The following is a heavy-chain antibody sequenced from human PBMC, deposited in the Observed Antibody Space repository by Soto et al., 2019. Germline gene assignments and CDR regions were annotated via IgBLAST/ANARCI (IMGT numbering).Heavy chain of an antibody. CDR3: ARVGTDYYDSSGYYPMALGMDV. Sequence: ASVKVSCKASGYTFTSYAMHWVRHAPGQRLEWMGWINAGNGNTKYSQKFQGRVTITRDTSASTAYMELSSLRSEDTAVYYCARVGTDYYDSSGYYPMALGMDVWGQGTTVTVSS. CDR2: INAGNGNT. V-gene: IGHV1-3*01. J-gene: IGHJ6*02. CDR1: GYTFTSYA. D-gene: IGHD3-22*01.